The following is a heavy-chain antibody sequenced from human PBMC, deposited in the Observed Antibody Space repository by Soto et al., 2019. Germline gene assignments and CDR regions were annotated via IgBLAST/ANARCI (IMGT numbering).Heavy chain of an antibody. CDR1: GGSLSSGEYY. J-gene: IGHJ4*02. CDR2: IYYSGST. CDR3: ARVPLYDSSGYALNYFDY. V-gene: IGHV4-30-4*01. Sequence: SETLSLTCTVSGGSLSSGEYYWSWIRQPPGKGLEWIGYIYYSGSTYYNPSLKSRVTISVDTSKNQFSLKLSSVTAADTAVYYCARVPLYDSSGYALNYFDYWGQGTLVTVSS. D-gene: IGHD3-22*01.